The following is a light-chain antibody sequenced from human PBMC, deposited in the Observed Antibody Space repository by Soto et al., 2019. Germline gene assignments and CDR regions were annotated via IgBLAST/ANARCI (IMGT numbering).Light chain of an antibody. CDR2: AAS. CDR1: QGIDSS. V-gene: IGKV1-9*01. Sequence: ILLTQSPSSLSASVRDRVTITCRASQGIDSSFACYKQKPGKAPKLLIYAASSLQSGVPSRLSDSGCGPDFTLATSILQREHFGSYYCQQVHDYWGNFGQGTGLESK. CDR3: QQVHDYWGN. J-gene: IGKJ5*01.